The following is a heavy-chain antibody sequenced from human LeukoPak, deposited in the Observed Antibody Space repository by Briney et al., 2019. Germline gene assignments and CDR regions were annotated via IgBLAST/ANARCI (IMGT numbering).Heavy chain of an antibody. Sequence: SSETLSLTCTVSGGSISSYYWSWIRQPPGKGLEWIGYISFSGSTNYNASLQSRVTISVDTSKNQFSLRLYSVTAADTAVYYCARHAGGTTRDYWGQGTLVTVSS. D-gene: IGHD1-1*01. V-gene: IGHV4-59*08. CDR1: GGSISSYY. J-gene: IGHJ4*02. CDR2: ISFSGST. CDR3: ARHAGGTTRDY.